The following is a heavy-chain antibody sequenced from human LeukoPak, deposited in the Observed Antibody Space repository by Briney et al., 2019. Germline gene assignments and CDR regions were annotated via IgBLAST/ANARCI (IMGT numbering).Heavy chain of an antibody. J-gene: IGHJ3*02. D-gene: IGHD3-22*01. CDR2: IYYSGST. CDR1: GGSISSGGYY. CDR3: ARDAPHTTMISPYDAFGI. V-gene: IGHV4-31*03. Sequence: SETLSLTCTVSGGSISSGGYYWSWIRQHPGKGLEWIGYIYYSGSTYYNPSLKSRVTISVDTSKNQFSLKLSSVTAADTAVYYCARDAPHTTMISPYDAFGIWGQGTMVTVSS.